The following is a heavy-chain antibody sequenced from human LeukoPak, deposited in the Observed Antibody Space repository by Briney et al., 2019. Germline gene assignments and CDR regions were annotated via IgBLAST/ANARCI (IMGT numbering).Heavy chain of an antibody. D-gene: IGHD3-22*01. CDR2: INSDGSST. V-gene: IGHV3-74*01. J-gene: IGHJ4*02. Sequence: PGGSLRLSCAASGFTFSSYWMHWVRQAPGKGLVWVSRINSDGSSTSYADSVKGRFTISRDNAKNTLYLQMNSLRAEDMAVYYCARVSYYYDSSGYYIYWGQGTLVTVSS. CDR3: ARVSYYYDSSGYYIY. CDR1: GFTFSSYW.